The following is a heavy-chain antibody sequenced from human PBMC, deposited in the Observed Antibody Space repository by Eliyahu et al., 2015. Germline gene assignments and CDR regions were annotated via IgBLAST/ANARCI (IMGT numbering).Heavy chain of an antibody. V-gene: IGHV1-2*02. CDR1: GXTXTGYX. CDR2: INPNSGGT. D-gene: IGHD3-10*01. CDR3: ARAPVNTMLDV. Sequence: QVQLVQSGAEVKKPGXSVKVSXXXXGXTXTGYXMHWVRQAPGQGLEWMGWINPNSGGTNYAQKFQGRVTMTRDTSISTAYMELSRLRSDDTAVYYCARAPVNTMLDVWGQGTTVTVSS. J-gene: IGHJ6*02.